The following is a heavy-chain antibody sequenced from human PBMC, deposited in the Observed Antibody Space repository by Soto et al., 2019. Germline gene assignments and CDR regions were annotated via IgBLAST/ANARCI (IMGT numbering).Heavy chain of an antibody. CDR3: ARDFTDDSSGFRFDY. CDR2: ISYDGSNK. Sequence: GGSLRLSCAASGFTFSSYAMHWVRQAPGKGLEWVAVISYDGSNKYYADSVKGRFTISRDNSKNTLYLQMNSLRAEDTAVYYCARDFTDDSSGFRFDYWGQGTLVTVS. J-gene: IGHJ4*02. D-gene: IGHD3-22*01. V-gene: IGHV3-30-3*01. CDR1: GFTFSSYA.